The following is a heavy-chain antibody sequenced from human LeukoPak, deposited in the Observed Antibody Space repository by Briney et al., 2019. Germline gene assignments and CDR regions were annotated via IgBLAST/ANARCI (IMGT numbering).Heavy chain of an antibody. CDR2: ISSSSSYI. Sequence: PGGSLRLSCAASGFTFSSYSMNWVRQAPGKGLEWVSSISSSSSYIYYADSVKGRFTISRDNAKNSLYLQMNSLRAEDTAVYYCARDYCSSTSCYLSFDYWGQGTLVTVSS. CDR1: GFTFSSYS. J-gene: IGHJ4*02. D-gene: IGHD2-2*01. V-gene: IGHV3-21*01. CDR3: ARDYCSSTSCYLSFDY.